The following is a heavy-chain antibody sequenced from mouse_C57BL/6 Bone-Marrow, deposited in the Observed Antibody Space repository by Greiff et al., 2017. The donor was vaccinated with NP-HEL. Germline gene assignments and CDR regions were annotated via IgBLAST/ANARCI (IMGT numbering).Heavy chain of an antibody. J-gene: IGHJ3*01. Sequence: VQLQQSGAELVRPGASVKLSCTASGFNIKDDYMHWVKQRPEQGLEWIGWIDPENGDTEYASKFQGQATITADSSSNTAYLQLSSLTSEDTAVYYCTTSYSNYLAWFAYWGQGTLVTVSA. CDR2: IDPENGDT. V-gene: IGHV14-4*01. CDR1: GFNIKDDY. CDR3: TTSYSNYLAWFAY. D-gene: IGHD2-5*01.